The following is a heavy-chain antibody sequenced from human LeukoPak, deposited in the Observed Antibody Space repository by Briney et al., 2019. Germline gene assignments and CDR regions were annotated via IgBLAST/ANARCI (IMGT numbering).Heavy chain of an antibody. CDR1: GITFSSYA. Sequence: PGGSLRLSCAASGITFSSYAMHWVRQAPGKGLEWVAVISYDGSNKYYADSVKGRFTISRDNSKNTLFLQMNSLRAEDTAVYYCTRDRSNTGYGIYFDYWGQGTLVTVSS. J-gene: IGHJ4*02. V-gene: IGHV3-30*01. CDR2: ISYDGSNK. CDR3: TRDRSNTGYGIYFDY. D-gene: IGHD5-18*01.